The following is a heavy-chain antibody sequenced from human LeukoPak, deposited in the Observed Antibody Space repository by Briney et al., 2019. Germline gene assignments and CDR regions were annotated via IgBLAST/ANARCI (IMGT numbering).Heavy chain of an antibody. CDR1: GFTFSSYG. V-gene: IGHV3-30*03. CDR3: ARVRDGYNDAYDI. J-gene: IGHJ3*02. D-gene: IGHD5-24*01. Sequence: SGGSLRLSCAASGFTFSSYGMHWVRQAPGKGLEWVAFISYDGTNKYYADSVRGRFTISRDNSKNTLFLQMNSLRAEDTAVYYCARVRDGYNDAYDIWGQGTMVTVSS. CDR2: ISYDGTNK.